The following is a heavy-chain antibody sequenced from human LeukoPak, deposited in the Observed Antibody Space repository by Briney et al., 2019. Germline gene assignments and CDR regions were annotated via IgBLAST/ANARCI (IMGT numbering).Heavy chain of an antibody. CDR2: INSDGSST. CDR3: ASEGGEVWFL. V-gene: IGHV3-74*01. Sequence: GGSLRLSCAASGFSFSSYWMHWVRRAPGKGLVWVSRINSDGSSTSYADSVKGRFTISRDNAKNTLYLQMNSLRAEDTAVYYCASEGGEVWFLWGQGTLVTVSS. CDR1: GFSFSSYW. J-gene: IGHJ4*02. D-gene: IGHD2-21*01.